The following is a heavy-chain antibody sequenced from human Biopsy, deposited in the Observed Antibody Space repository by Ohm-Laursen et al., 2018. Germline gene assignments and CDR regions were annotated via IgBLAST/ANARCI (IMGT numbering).Heavy chain of an antibody. V-gene: IGHV1-8*01. Sequence: GASVKVSCKSSGYTFTGYEINWVRQATGQGLEWMGWMNPNSGNTGYAQKFQGRVTMTRNTSISTAYMEVIRLTWEDTAVYYCARERGPHAGSFDRWGQGTLVTVSS. D-gene: IGHD1-14*01. J-gene: IGHJ5*02. CDR3: ARERGPHAGSFDR. CDR1: GYTFTGYE. CDR2: MNPNSGNT.